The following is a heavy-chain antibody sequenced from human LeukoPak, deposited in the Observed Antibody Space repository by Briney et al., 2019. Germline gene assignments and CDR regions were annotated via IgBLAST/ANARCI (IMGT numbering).Heavy chain of an antibody. V-gene: IGHV3-43*02. CDR1: GLLPDDYA. CDR2: ISGDGGST. Sequence: PGGSLRLSCAAPGLLPDDYAIHWVRQAPGRGLEWVSRISGDGGSTFYADSVRGRFTISRDNSKNSLSLQMSSLRSEDTALYFCARESERSGWYDYWGQGTLVTVSS. D-gene: IGHD6-13*01. CDR3: ARESERSGWYDY. J-gene: IGHJ4*02.